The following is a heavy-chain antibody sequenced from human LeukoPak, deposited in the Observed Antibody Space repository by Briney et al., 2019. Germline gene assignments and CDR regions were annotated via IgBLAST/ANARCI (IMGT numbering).Heavy chain of an antibody. CDR2: INEDGSTT. CDR3: VRDLGGRSGH. Sequence: PGGSLRLSCAASGFISSGNWMHWVRQAPGKGLVWVSRINEDGSTTNYADSVKGRSTIFRDNAKNTLYLQMNSLRAEDTAVYYCVRDLGGRSGHWGQGTLVTVSS. D-gene: IGHD1-26*01. V-gene: IGHV3-74*01. CDR1: GFISSGNW. J-gene: IGHJ4*02.